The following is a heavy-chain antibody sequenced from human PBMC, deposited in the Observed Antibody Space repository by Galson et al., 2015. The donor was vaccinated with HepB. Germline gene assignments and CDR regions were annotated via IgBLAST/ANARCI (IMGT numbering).Heavy chain of an antibody. D-gene: IGHD6-13*01. CDR3: ARLGAAAGFLGY. Sequence: SVKVSCKASGFNFNNFGITWVRQAPGQGLEWMGRINPYDGNTNYVQRLQGRVTMTTDTSTNTAYMELRSLRSDDTAVYYCARLGAAAGFLGYWGQGTLVTVSS. J-gene: IGHJ4*02. CDR2: INPYDGNT. V-gene: IGHV1-18*01. CDR1: GFNFNNFG.